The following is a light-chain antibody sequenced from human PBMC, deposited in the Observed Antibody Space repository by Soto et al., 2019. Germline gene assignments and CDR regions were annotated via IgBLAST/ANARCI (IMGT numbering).Light chain of an antibody. V-gene: IGKV3-11*01. CDR1: QSIYSY. Sequence: EIVLTQSPATLSLSPGERATLSCRASQSIYSYLAWYQQKPGQAPRLLIYDASIRVTGIPARFSASGSATDFTLTISSLEPEDFAVYYCQQRSDWPRTCGRGTKLEIK. CDR2: DAS. J-gene: IGKJ2*01. CDR3: QQRSDWPRT.